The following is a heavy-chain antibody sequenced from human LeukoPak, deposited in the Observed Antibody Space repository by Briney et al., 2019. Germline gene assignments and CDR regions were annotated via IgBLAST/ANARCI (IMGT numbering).Heavy chain of an antibody. V-gene: IGHV3-23*01. J-gene: IGHJ4*02. CDR1: GFTFSSYA. CDR2: ISGSGGST. D-gene: IGHD3-22*01. CDR3: AKRWHYYDSSGLDY. Sequence: GGSLRLSCAASGFTFSSYAMSWVRQAPGKGLEWVSAISGSGGSTYYADSVKGRFTISRDNSKNTLYLQMNSLRAEDTAVYYCAKRWHYYDSSGLDYWGQGTPVTVSS.